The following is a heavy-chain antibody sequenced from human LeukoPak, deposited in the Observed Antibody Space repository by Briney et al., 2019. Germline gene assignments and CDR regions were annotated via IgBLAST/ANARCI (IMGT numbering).Heavy chain of an antibody. Sequence: PGGSLRLSCAASGFTFSNYDMHWARQAPGKGLEWVTFIRSDGSDKYYADSVKGRFTISRDNSKNTLYLQMNSLRAEDTAMYYCARDSGSRYYFDYWGQGTLVTVSS. V-gene: IGHV3-30*02. CDR1: GFTFSNYD. J-gene: IGHJ4*02. CDR3: ARDSGSRYYFDY. CDR2: IRSDGSDK. D-gene: IGHD1-26*01.